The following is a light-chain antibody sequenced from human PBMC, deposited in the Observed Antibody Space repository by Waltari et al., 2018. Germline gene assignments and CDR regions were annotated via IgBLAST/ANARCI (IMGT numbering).Light chain of an antibody. CDR2: DVS. Sequence: QSALTQPASVSGSPGQSIAISCTGTSSDVGDYAYVCWYQQHPGKAPKLLIYDVSNRPSGVSTRFFGSKSGNTASLTISGLQAEDEADYYCASYTATSTPYVFGTGTKVTVL. J-gene: IGLJ1*01. CDR1: SSDVGDYAY. CDR3: ASYTATSTPYV. V-gene: IGLV2-14*01.